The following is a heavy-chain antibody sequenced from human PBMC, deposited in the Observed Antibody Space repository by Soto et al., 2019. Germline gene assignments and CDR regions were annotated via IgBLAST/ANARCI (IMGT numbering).Heavy chain of an antibody. D-gene: IGHD1-1*01. V-gene: IGHV1-18*01. CDR3: ARGTYKDF. Sequence: QVQLVQSGAEVKKPGASVKVSCKASGYTFITYGINWVRQAPGQGLEWMAWISAYNGNTYYAQYFQGRVTITTDTSTSTAYMELRSLRSDDTAIYYCARGTYKDFWGQGTLVTVSS. J-gene: IGHJ4*02. CDR1: GYTFITYG. CDR2: ISAYNGNT.